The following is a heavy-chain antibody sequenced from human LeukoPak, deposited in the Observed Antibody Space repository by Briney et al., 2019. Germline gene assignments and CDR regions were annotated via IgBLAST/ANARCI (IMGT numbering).Heavy chain of an antibody. CDR2: IYSGGST. CDR1: GFTVSSNY. D-gene: IGHD3-16*01. Sequence: GGSLRLSCAASGFTVSSNYMSWVRQAPGKGLEWVSVIYSGGSTYYADSVKGRFTISRDNSKNTLYLQMNNLRAEDTAVYYRARDRGGSYFDYWGQGTLVTVSS. J-gene: IGHJ4*02. CDR3: ARDRGGSYFDY. V-gene: IGHV3-53*01.